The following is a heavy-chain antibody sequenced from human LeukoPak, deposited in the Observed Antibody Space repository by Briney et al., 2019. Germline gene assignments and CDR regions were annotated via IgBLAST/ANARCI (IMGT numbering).Heavy chain of an antibody. CDR3: ARDRGYSGYDSSGWFDP. J-gene: IGHJ5*02. V-gene: IGHV1-18*01. CDR1: GYTFTSYG. CDR2: ISAYNGNT. D-gene: IGHD5-12*01. Sequence: ASVKVSCKASGYTFTSYGISWVRQAPGQGLEWMGWISAYNGNTNYAQKLQGRVTMTTDTSTSTAYMELRSLRSDDTAVYYCARDRGYSGYDSSGWFDPWGQGTLVTVSS.